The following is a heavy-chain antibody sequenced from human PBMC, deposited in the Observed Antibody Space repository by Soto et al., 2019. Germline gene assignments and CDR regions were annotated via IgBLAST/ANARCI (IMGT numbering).Heavy chain of an antibody. V-gene: IGHV3-7*01. CDR2: IKQDGSEK. CDR3: ARENEMRDSSGYYFVWFDP. J-gene: IGHJ5*02. D-gene: IGHD3-22*01. Sequence: GVLRLSCAASGFTFSSYWMSWVRQAPGKGLEWVANIKQDGSEKYYVDSVKGRFTISRDNAKNSLYLQMNSLRAEDTAVYYCARENEMRDSSGYYFVWFDPWGQGTLVTVSS. CDR1: GFTFSSYW.